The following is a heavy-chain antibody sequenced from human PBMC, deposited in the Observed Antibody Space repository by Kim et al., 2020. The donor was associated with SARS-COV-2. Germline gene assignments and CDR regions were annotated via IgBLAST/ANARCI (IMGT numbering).Heavy chain of an antibody. CDR1: GFTVSSNS. Sequence: GGSLRLSCAASGFTVSSNSMTWVRQAPGKGLEWVSVIYSGGATYYADSVKGRFTISRDNSRNTVYLQMNSLRADDTAVYYCTRAATRSNTFDVWGRGTMVTVSS. CDR3: TRAATRSNTFDV. J-gene: IGHJ3*01. CDR2: IYSGGAT. D-gene: IGHD4-4*01. V-gene: IGHV3-53*01.